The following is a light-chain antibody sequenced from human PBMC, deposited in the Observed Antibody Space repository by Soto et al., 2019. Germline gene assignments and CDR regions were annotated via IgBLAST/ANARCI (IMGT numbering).Light chain of an antibody. CDR1: ISDVGSYNY. Sequence: QSALTQPASVSGSPGQSITISCTGTISDVGSYNYVSWYQHHPGKVPQLMIYDVSNRPSGVSNRFSGSKSGNTASLTISGLQAEDDADYYCSSYTSSNTYVFGTGTNVTV. J-gene: IGLJ1*01. V-gene: IGLV2-14*03. CDR2: DVS. CDR3: SSYTSSNTYV.